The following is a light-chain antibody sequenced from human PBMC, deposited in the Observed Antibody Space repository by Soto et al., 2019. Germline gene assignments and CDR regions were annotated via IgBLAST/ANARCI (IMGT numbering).Light chain of an antibody. CDR3: QHFGSSPPTWT. CDR2: GAS. CDR1: QSVSSSF. V-gene: IGKV3-20*01. J-gene: IGKJ1*01. Sequence: EIVLTQSPGTLSLSPGERATLSCRASQSVSSSFLAWYRQKPGQAPRLLIYGASSRATGIPDRFSGSGSGTDFTLTISRVEPEDFAVYYCQHFGSSPPTWTFGQGTKVEIK.